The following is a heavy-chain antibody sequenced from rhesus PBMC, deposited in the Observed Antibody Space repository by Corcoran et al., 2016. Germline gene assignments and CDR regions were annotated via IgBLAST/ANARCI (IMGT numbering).Heavy chain of an antibody. Sequence: QVQLQESGPGVVKPSETLSLTCAVSGGSISDSYRWSWIRQPPGKGLEWIGYIYGSSTSTNYNPSLKGRVTISQDTSNNQFSLKLSSVTAAYTAVYYCARDRRWYYNIWTGENYFDYWGQGVLVTVSS. CDR2: IYGSSTST. J-gene: IGHJ4*01. CDR3: ARDRRWYYNIWTGENYFDY. V-gene: IGHV4S10*01. CDR1: GGSISDSYR. D-gene: IGHD3-3*01.